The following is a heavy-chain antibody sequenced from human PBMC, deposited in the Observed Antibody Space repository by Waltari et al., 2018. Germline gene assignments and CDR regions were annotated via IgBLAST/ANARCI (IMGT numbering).Heavy chain of an antibody. D-gene: IGHD6-13*01. V-gene: IGHV3-23*01. Sequence: EVQLLESGGGLVQPGGSLRLSCAASGFTFSSYAMSWVRQAPGKGLEWVSAIRGSGGSKYYADSVKGRFTISRDNSKNTLYLQMNSLRAEDTAVYYCAKDLDSSSWSYNWFDPWGQGTLVTVSS. J-gene: IGHJ5*02. CDR1: GFTFSSYA. CDR2: IRGSGGSK. CDR3: AKDLDSSSWSYNWFDP.